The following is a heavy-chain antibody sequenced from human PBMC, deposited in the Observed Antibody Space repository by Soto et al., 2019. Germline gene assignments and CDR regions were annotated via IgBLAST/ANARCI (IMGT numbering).Heavy chain of an antibody. Sequence: SETMSLTCHVAGGSISSYYWSWIRQTPGKGLEWIGYIYYNESTNYNPSLKSRVTISVDTSKNQFSLKLNFVTAADTAVYYCARVYYDFWSGYRWAFDIWGQGTMVTVSS. V-gene: IGHV4-59*01. CDR2: IYYNEST. CDR1: GGSISSYY. J-gene: IGHJ3*02. D-gene: IGHD3-3*01. CDR3: ARVYYDFWSGYRWAFDI.